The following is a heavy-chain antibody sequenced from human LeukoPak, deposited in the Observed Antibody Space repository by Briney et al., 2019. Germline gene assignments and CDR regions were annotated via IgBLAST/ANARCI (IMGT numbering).Heavy chain of an antibody. J-gene: IGHJ4*02. CDR3: ARAIAAASNLDY. Sequence: ASVKVSCKASGYTFTGYYMHWVRQAPGQGLEWMGWINPNSGGTNYAQKFQGRVTMTRDTSISTAYMELSRLRSDDTAVYYCARAIAAASNLDYWGQGTLVTVSS. CDR1: GYTFTGYY. D-gene: IGHD6-13*01. V-gene: IGHV1-2*02. CDR2: INPNSGGT.